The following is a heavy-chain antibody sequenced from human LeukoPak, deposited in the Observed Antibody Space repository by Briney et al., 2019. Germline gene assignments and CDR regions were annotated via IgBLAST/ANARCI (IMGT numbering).Heavy chain of an antibody. D-gene: IGHD1-26*01. V-gene: IGHV3-66*01. CDR2: IYSGGST. CDR1: GFTVSSNY. Sequence: GGSLRLSCAASGFTVSSNYMNWVRQAPGKGLEWVSLIYSGGSTHYADSVKGRFTISRDNSKNTLYLQMSSLRAEDTAVYYCVKDLMGGSYVSVDWGQGTLVTVSS. J-gene: IGHJ4*02. CDR3: VKDLMGGSYVSVD.